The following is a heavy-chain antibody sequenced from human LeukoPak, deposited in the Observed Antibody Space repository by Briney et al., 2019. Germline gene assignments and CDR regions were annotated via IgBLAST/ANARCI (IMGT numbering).Heavy chain of an antibody. Sequence: PSETLSLTCAVSGGSISSGGYYWSWIRQPPGKGLEWIGEINHSGSTNYNPSLKSRVTISVDTSKNQFSLKLSSVTAADTAVYYCARSRRLDAFDIWGQGTMVTVSS. J-gene: IGHJ3*02. V-gene: IGHV4-34*01. CDR1: GGSISSGGYY. CDR2: INHSGST. CDR3: ARSRRLDAFDI.